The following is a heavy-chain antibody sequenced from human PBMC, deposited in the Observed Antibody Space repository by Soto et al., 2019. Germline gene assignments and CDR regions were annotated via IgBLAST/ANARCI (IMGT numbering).Heavy chain of an antibody. V-gene: IGHV1-18*01. CDR2: ISPYTGNT. CDR1: GSAFTRHG. D-gene: IGHD3-22*01. CDR3: AADSSGSTADYYYYYGMDV. J-gene: IGHJ6*02. Sequence: ASVKVSCKASGSAFTRHGISWVRQAPGQGLEWVGWISPYTGNTKYVQKFQGRVTMTTDTSTNTAYMELRSLRSDDTAVYYCAADSSGSTADYYYYYGMDVWGQGTTVTVSS.